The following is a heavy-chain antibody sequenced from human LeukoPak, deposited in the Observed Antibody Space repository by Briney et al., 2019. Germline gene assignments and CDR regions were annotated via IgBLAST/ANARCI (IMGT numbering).Heavy chain of an antibody. D-gene: IGHD1-1*01. Sequence: GESLKISCRGSGYSFTNYWIGWVGQMPGKGLEWMGIIYPADSDTRYSPSFQGQVTISADKSISTAYLQWSSLKASDTAMYYCAGRGTGTTLAFDYWGQGTLVTVSS. CDR2: IYPADSDT. J-gene: IGHJ4*02. V-gene: IGHV5-51*01. CDR3: AGRGTGTTLAFDY. CDR1: GYSFTNYW.